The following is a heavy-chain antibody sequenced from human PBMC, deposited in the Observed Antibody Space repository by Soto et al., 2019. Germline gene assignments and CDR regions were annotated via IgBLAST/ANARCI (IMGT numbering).Heavy chain of an antibody. V-gene: IGHV3-74*01. Sequence: GGSLRLSCVASGFSFSNYCMHWVRQGPGKGLVWVSRINSDGTTSYADSVKGRFTISRDNAKNTMYLQMNSLRAEDTAVYFCGSARMWQRAEFFDHWGQGTLVNRSS. CDR3: GSARMWQRAEFFDH. CDR2: INSDGTT. D-gene: IGHD5-12*01. J-gene: IGHJ4*01. CDR1: GFSFSNYC.